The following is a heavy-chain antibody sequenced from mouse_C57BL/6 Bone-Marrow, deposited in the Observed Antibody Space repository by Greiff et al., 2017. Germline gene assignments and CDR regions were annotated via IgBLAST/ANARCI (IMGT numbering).Heavy chain of an antibody. CDR1: GFSLTSYG. J-gene: IGHJ4*01. CDR3: APYSNYPYAMDY. D-gene: IGHD2-5*01. V-gene: IGHV2-4*01. Sequence: QVQLQQSGPGLVQPSQSLSITCTVSGFSLTSYGVHWVRQPPGKGLEWLGVIWSGGSTDYNAAFISRLSISKDNSKSQVFFKMNSLQADVTAIYYCAPYSNYPYAMDYWGQGTSVTVSS. CDR2: IWSGGST.